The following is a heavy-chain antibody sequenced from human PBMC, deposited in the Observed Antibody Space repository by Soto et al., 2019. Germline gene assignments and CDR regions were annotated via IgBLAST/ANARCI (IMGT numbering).Heavy chain of an antibody. V-gene: IGHV3-64D*06. D-gene: IGHD2-2*02. CDR3: VKDRCGSASCYTHFDR. CDR2: VSTDGGST. J-gene: IGHJ4*02. Sequence: PGGSLRLSCPASGFTFSSYAMHWVRQAPGKGLEYVSGVSTDGGSTYYADSVKGRFTVSRDNSKNTLYLQMNSLRPEDTAVYYCVKDRCGSASCYTHFDRWGQGSLVTVSS. CDR1: GFTFSSYA.